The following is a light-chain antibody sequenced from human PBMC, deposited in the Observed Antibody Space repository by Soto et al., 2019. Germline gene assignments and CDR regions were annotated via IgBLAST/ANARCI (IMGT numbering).Light chain of an antibody. J-gene: IGKJ3*01. CDR2: LGS. V-gene: IGKV2-28*01. CDR3: MQGLETPN. CDR1: QSLLHSNGYNY. Sequence: DIVMTQSPLSLPVTPGEPASISCRSSQSLLHSNGYNYLDWYVQKPGQSPQLLIYLGSNRASGVPDRFSGSGSGTDFTLRISRVEAGDVGVYYCMQGLETPNFGPGTKVDIK.